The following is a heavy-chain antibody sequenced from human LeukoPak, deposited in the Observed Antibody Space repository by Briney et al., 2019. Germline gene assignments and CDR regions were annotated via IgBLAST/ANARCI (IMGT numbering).Heavy chain of an antibody. V-gene: IGHV3-74*01. Sequence: GGSLRLSCAASGFTFRSNWMHWVRQTPGKGLVWVSRINSDGLSTSYADSVKGRFTISRDNAKNTLYLQMNSLRAEDTAVYYCARDLPGLSAAGTFDCWGQGTLVTVSS. CDR3: ARDLPGLSAAGTFDC. J-gene: IGHJ4*02. D-gene: IGHD6-13*01. CDR1: GFTFRSNW. CDR2: INSDGLST.